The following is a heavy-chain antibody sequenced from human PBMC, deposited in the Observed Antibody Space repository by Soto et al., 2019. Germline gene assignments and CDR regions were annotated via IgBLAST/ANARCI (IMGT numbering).Heavy chain of an antibody. Sequence: PGGSLRLSCAASGFPFSACGMHWVRQAPGKGLEWVADTSSDGGDEHYADSVKGRFTISRDNSKNSLYLQMDSLRAEDTAVYYCAKAGYYDRSGYYYYFHYWGQGTLVTVSS. V-gene: IGHV3-30*18. CDR1: GFPFSACG. CDR2: TSSDGGDE. D-gene: IGHD3-22*01. J-gene: IGHJ4*02. CDR3: AKAGYYDRSGYYYYFHY.